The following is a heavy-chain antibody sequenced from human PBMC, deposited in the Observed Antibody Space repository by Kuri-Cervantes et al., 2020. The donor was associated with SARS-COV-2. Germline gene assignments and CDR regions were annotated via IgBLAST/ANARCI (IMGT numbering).Heavy chain of an antibody. J-gene: IGHJ6*02. D-gene: IGHD3-3*01. CDR1: GFTFSSYA. CDR3: ARVTTDFWSGWYHLYYYGMDV. V-gene: IGHV3-23*01. Sequence: GESLMISCEASGFTFSSYAMSWDRKAPGKGLEWDSAISGSGGSTYYADSVKGRFTISRDNAKNSLSLQMNSLRAEDTAVYYCARVTTDFWSGWYHLYYYGMDVWGQGTTVTVSS. CDR2: ISGSGGST.